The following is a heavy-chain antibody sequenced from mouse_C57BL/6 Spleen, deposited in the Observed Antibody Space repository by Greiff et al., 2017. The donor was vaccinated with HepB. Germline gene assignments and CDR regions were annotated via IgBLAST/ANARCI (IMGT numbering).Heavy chain of an antibody. D-gene: IGHD1-1*01. Sequence: EVQLQQSGAELVKPGASVKLSCTASGFNIKDYYMHWVKQRTEQGLEWIGRIDPEDGETKYAPKFQGKATITADRSSNTAYLQLSSLTSEDTAVYSFARNYYGSSYGWYFDYWGQGTTLTVSS. CDR2: IDPEDGET. CDR1: GFNIKDYY. J-gene: IGHJ2*01. CDR3: ARNYYGSSYGWYFDY. V-gene: IGHV14-2*01.